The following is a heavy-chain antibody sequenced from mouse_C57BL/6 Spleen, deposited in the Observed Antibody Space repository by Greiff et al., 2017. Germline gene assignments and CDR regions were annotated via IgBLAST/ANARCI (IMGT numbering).Heavy chain of an antibody. CDR3: ARGDYYGSSYNFAY. Sequence: VKLQESGAELVKPGASVKISCKASGYAFSSYWMNWVKQRPGKGLEWIGQIYPGDGDTNYNGKFKGKATLTADKSSSTAYMQLSSLTSEDSAVYFCARGDYYGSSYNFAYWGQGTLVTVSA. D-gene: IGHD1-1*01. CDR2: IYPGDGDT. CDR1: GYAFSSYW. V-gene: IGHV1-80*01. J-gene: IGHJ3*01.